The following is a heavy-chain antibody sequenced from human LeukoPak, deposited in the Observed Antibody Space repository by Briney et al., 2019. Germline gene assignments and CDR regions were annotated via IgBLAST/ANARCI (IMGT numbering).Heavy chain of an antibody. J-gene: IGHJ4*02. V-gene: IGHV4-4*07. Sequence: SETLSLTCAVYGGSFNGYYWSWVRQPAGKGLEWIGRIYTSGSTNYNPSLKSRVTMSVDTSKNQFSLKLSSVTAADTAVYYCARDRSSGWYYVDYWGQGTLVTVSS. CDR2: IYTSGST. CDR3: ARDRSSGWYYVDY. D-gene: IGHD6-19*01. CDR1: GGSFNGYY.